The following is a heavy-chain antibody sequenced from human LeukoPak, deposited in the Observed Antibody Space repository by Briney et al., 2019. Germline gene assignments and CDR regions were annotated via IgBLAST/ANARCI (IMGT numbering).Heavy chain of an antibody. D-gene: IGHD3-10*01. V-gene: IGHV3-74*03. CDR2: INGDGSTT. J-gene: IGHJ4*02. CDR1: GFTFSTYW. CDR3: ARDYAGSPDY. Sequence: PGGSLRLSCTASGFTFSTYWINWVRQSPGKGLVWVALINGDGSTTTHADSVKGRFTISRDNAKNTAYLQMNSLRDEDTAVYFCARDYAGSPDYWGQGTRVTVSA.